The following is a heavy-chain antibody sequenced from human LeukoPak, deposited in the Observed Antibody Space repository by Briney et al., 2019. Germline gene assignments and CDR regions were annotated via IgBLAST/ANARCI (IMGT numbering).Heavy chain of an antibody. CDR1: GGSISSSSYY. Sequence: ESSETLSLTCTVSGGSISSSSYYWGWIRQPPGKGLEWIGSIYYSGSTYYNPSLKSRVTISVDTSKNQFSLKLSSVTAADTAVYYCARSPREQLRGYWFDPWGQGTLVTVSS. CDR3: ARSPREQLRGYWFDP. V-gene: IGHV4-39*07. D-gene: IGHD6-6*01. J-gene: IGHJ5*02. CDR2: IYYSGST.